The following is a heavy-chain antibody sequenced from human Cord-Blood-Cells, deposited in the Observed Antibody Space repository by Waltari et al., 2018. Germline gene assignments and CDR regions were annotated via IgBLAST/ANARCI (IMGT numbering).Heavy chain of an antibody. D-gene: IGHD2-2*01. Sequence: QVQLVESGGGVVQPGRSLRLSCAASGVTFSSYAMHWVRQAPGKGLEWVGVISYDGSNKYYADSVKGRFTISRDNSKNTLYLQMNSLRAEDTAVYYCARVWRYCSSTSCYGGLYYYYGMDVWGQGTTVTVSS. CDR3: ARVWRYCSSTSCYGGLYYYYGMDV. J-gene: IGHJ6*02. CDR2: ISYDGSNK. V-gene: IGHV3-30*04. CDR1: GVTFSSYA.